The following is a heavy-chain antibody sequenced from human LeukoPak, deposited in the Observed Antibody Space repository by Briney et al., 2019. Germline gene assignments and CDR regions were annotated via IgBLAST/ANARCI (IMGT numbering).Heavy chain of an antibody. J-gene: IGHJ5*02. D-gene: IGHD2-2*02. CDR3: ARVGRYCSSTSCYKGWFDP. Sequence: SVKVSCKASGGTFSSYAISWVRQAPGQGLEWMGGIIPIFGTANYAQKFQGRVTITTDESTSTAYMELSSLRSEDTAVYYCARVGRYCSSTSCYKGWFDPWGQGNPGHRLL. V-gene: IGHV1-69*05. CDR1: GGTFSSYA. CDR2: IIPIFGTA.